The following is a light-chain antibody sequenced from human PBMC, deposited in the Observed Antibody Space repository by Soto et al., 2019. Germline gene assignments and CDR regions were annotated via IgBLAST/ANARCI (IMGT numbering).Light chain of an antibody. V-gene: IGLV2-11*01. J-gene: IGLJ1*01. CDR1: YSDIGTYNY. CDR2: GVN. Sequence: QSALTQPRSVSGSPGQSVAISCTGSYSDIGTYNYVSWYQQYPGKAPKLIIYGVNKRPSRVPDRFSGSKSGNTASLTISGVQADDEADYYCSSYTGTSYVFGSGTKLTVL. CDR3: SSYTGTSYV.